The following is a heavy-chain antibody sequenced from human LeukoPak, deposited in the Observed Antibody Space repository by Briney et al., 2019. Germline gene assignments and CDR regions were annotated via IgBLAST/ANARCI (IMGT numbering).Heavy chain of an antibody. CDR1: GGSISSYY. V-gene: IGHV4-4*07. J-gene: IGHJ4*02. Sequence: SETLSLTCTVSGGSISSYYWSWIRQPAGKGLEWIGRIYTSGSTNYNPSLKSRVTISVDTSKNQFSLKLSSVTAADTAVYYCAKMDFWSGYRNFDYWGQGTLVTVSS. D-gene: IGHD3-3*01. CDR3: AKMDFWSGYRNFDY. CDR2: IYTSGST.